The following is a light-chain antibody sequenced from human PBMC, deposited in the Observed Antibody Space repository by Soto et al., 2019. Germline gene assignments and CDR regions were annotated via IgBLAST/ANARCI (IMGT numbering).Light chain of an antibody. CDR3: QQCGGSPT. CDR2: GAS. CDR1: QSVSSN. V-gene: IGKV3-20*01. Sequence: EIVMTQSPATLSVSPGERATFSCRASQSVSSNLAWYQQKPGQAPRLLIYGASSRATGIPARFSGSGSGTDFTLTISRLEPEDFAMYYCQQCGGSPTFGQGTKVDI. J-gene: IGKJ1*01.